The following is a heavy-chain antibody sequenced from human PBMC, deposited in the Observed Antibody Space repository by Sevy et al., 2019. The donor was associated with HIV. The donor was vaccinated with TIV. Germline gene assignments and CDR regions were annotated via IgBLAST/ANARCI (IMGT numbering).Heavy chain of an antibody. D-gene: IGHD3-3*01. CDR1: GFTFTTYN. CDR2: ISSTTSFI. V-gene: IGHV3-21*01. Sequence: GGSLRLSCATSGFTFTTYNINWVRQAPGKGLEWVSSISSTTSFIYYADSVKGRFTLSRDTATKSLYLQMDSLRAEDTAVYYCARDLIYDFWSGSRAKNYYYYGMDVWGQGTTVTVSS. J-gene: IGHJ6*02. CDR3: ARDLIYDFWSGSRAKNYYYYGMDV.